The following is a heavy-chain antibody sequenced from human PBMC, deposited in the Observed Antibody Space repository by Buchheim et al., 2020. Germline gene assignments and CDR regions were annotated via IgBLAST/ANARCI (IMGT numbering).Heavy chain of an antibody. J-gene: IGHJ6*03. D-gene: IGHD6-13*01. V-gene: IGHV1-69*06. CDR1: GGTFSSYA. CDR2: IIYNFGTA. CDR3: ARVPWGSSSWYGYYYYYYMDV. Sequence: QVQLVQSGAEVKKPGSSVKVSCKASGGTFSSYAISWVRQAPGQGLEWMGGIIYNFGTANYAQKFQGRVTITADKSTSTAYMELSSLRSEDTAVYYCARVPWGSSSWYGYYYYYYMDVWGKGTT.